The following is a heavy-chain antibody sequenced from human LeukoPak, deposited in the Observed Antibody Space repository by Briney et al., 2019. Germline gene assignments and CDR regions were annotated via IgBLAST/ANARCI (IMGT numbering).Heavy chain of an antibody. CDR2: FDPEDGET. D-gene: IGHD2-2*02. V-gene: IGHV1-24*01. CDR1: GYTLTELS. Sequence: GASVKVSCKVSGYTLTELSMHWVRQAPGKGLEWMGGFDPEDGETIYAQKFQGRVTMTEDTSTDTAYMELSSLRSEDTAVYYCARGPLAAAIREDYYYYYMDVWGKGTTVTVSS. CDR3: ARGPLAAAIREDYYYYYMDV. J-gene: IGHJ6*03.